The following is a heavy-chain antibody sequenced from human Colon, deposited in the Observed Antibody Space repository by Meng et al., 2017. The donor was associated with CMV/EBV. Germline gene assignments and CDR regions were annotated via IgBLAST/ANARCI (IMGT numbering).Heavy chain of an antibody. CDR1: GFTFKVYT. Sequence: GESLKISCAASGFTFKVYTMNWVRQAPGKGLEWIASISPSNDYIYFADSVKGRSTISRDNAKNSLYLEMNSLRAEDTAVYYCARLGAVPAALLLWGQGTTVTVSS. CDR3: ARLGAVPAALLL. J-gene: IGHJ6*02. V-gene: IGHV3-21*01. D-gene: IGHD2-2*01. CDR2: ISPSNDYI.